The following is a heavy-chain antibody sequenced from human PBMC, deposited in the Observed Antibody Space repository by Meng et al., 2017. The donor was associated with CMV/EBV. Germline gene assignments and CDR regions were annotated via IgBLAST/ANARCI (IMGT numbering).Heavy chain of an antibody. CDR1: GYTFTGDY. V-gene: IGHV1-2*02. J-gene: IGHJ6*02. CDR2: INPNSGGT. CDR3: ARAPPYSNYRNIYYYYYGMDV. D-gene: IGHD4-11*01. Sequence: ASVKVSCKASGYTFTGDYMHWVRQAPGQGLEWMGWINPNSGGTNYAQKFQGRVTMTRDTSISTAYMELSRLRSDDTAVYYCARAPPYSNYRNIYYYYYGMDVWGQGTTVTVSS.